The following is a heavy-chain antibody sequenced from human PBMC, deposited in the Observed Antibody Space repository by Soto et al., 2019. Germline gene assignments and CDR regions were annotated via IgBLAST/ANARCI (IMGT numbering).Heavy chain of an antibody. CDR2: IYYSGST. V-gene: IGHV4-31*03. CDR3: ASLYSGYDYYYYYYMDV. Sequence: SETLSLTCTVSGGSISSGGYYWSWIRQHPGKGLEWIGYIYYSGSTYYNPSLKSRVTISVDTSKNQFSLKLSSVTAADTAVYYCASLYSGYDYYYYYYMDVWGKETTVTVSS. J-gene: IGHJ6*03. CDR1: GGSISSGGYY. D-gene: IGHD5-12*01.